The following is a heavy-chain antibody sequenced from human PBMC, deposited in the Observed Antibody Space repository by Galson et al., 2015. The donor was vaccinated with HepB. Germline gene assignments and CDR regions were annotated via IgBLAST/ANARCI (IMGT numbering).Heavy chain of an antibody. J-gene: IGHJ4*02. CDR3: ARGRPGTFTVLGN. CDR2: ISYDGSFK. CDR1: GFTFSNYA. V-gene: IGHV3-30*04. D-gene: IGHD1-1*01. Sequence: LRLFCAASGFTFSNYAIHWVRQAPGKGLEWMAVISYDGSFKYYADYVKGRFTISRDDAKNTLYLQLNSLRAEDTAIYYCARGRPGTFTVLGNWGQGTLVTVSS.